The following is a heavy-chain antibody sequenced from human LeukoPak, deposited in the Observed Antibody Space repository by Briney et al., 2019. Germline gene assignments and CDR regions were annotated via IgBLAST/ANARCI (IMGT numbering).Heavy chain of an antibody. CDR2: MHPTGVS. CDR1: GYSISIGFH. V-gene: IGHV4-38-2*02. J-gene: IGHJ6*03. CDR3: ARRGYQPPHYYVDV. D-gene: IGHD2-2*01. Sequence: SETLSLTCSVSGYSISIGFHWGWIRQSPGKGLEWLGSMHPTGVSYYNPSLKSRVSVSLDTSKNQLSLKLISVTAADTAVYYCARRGYQPPHYYVDVWGKGTAVTVSS.